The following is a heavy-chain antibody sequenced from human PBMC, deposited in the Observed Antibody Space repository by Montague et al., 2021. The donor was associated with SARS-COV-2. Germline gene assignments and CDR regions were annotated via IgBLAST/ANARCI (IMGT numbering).Heavy chain of an antibody. J-gene: IGHJ3*02. V-gene: IGHV2-5*02. CDR1: GFSLSTSGAG. Sequence: PPLVKPTQTLTLTCTFSGFSLSTSGAGVGWIRQPPGKALEWPALIYWDDDKRYSPSLKSRLTITKDTSKNQVALTMTNMDPVDTATYYCAHRRGLLLSDAFDIGGQGTMVTVSS. CDR3: AHRRGLLLSDAFDI. CDR2: IYWDDDK. D-gene: IGHD1-26*01.